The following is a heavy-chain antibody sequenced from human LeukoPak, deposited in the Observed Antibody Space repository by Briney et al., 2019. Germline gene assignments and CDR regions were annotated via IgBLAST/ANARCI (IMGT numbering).Heavy chain of an antibody. D-gene: IGHD5-24*01. CDR1: GGSFSGYY. CDR3: ARDGEAA. Sequence: SETLSLTCAVYGGSFSGYYWSWIRQPPGKGLEWIGEINHSGSTNYNPSLKSRVTISVDTSKNQFSLKLSSVTAADTAVYYCARDGEAAWGQGTLVTVSS. CDR2: INHSGST. J-gene: IGHJ5*02. V-gene: IGHV4-34*01.